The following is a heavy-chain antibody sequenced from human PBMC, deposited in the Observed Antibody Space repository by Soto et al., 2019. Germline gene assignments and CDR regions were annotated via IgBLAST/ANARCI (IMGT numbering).Heavy chain of an antibody. CDR3: ARVLRTPSTHLDR. D-gene: IGHD2-15*01. Sequence: SETLSLTCTVSGGSISSGTYFWSWVRQRPGEGLEWIGNIYYTGITYYNLSLKSRVAISVDTSKNQFSLTLTSVTAADTAIYYCARVLRTPSTHLDRWGQGTLVTVSS. J-gene: IGHJ5*02. CDR1: GGSISSGTYF. V-gene: IGHV4-31*03. CDR2: IYYTGIT.